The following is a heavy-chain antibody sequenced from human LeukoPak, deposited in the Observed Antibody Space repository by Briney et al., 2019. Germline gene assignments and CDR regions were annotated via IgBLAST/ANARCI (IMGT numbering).Heavy chain of an antibody. CDR2: IHSGDSDT. CDR3: ATSLPRLAGYYYYYGMDV. D-gene: IGHD6-19*01. CDR1: GYSFTSYW. Sequence: GESLKISCKGSGYSFTSYWIGWVRQMPGKGLEWMGIIHSGDSDTRYSPSFQGQVTISADKSISTAYLQWSSLMASDTAMYYCATSLPRLAGYYYYYGMDVWGQGTTVTVSS. J-gene: IGHJ6*01. V-gene: IGHV5-51*01.